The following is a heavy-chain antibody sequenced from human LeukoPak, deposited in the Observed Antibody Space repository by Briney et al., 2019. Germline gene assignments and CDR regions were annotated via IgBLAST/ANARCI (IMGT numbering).Heavy chain of an antibody. CDR3: ARGRVGYNYAFDI. J-gene: IGHJ3*02. D-gene: IGHD5-12*01. CDR2: IYPGDSDT. V-gene: IGHV5-51*01. CDR1: GYSFSSYW. Sequence: GESLKISCKGFGYSFSSYWIAWVRQMPGKGLEWMGIIYPGDSDTRYSPSFQGQVTISADKSITTAYLQWSSLKASDTAMYYCARGRVGYNYAFDIWGQGKMVTVFS.